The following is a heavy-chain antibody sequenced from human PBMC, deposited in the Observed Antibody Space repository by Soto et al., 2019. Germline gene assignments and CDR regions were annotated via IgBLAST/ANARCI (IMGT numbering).Heavy chain of an antibody. J-gene: IGHJ6*02. CDR1: GGTFSSYA. V-gene: IGHV1-69*13. Sequence: GASVKVSCKASGGTFSSYAISWVRQAPGQGLEWMGGIIPIFGTANYAQKSQGRVTITADESTSTAYMELSSLRSEGTAVYYCARSIKRSSGWYLSEVYYYYYGMDAWGQGTTVTVSS. CDR2: IIPIFGTA. CDR3: ARSIKRSSGWYLSEVYYYYYGMDA. D-gene: IGHD6-19*01.